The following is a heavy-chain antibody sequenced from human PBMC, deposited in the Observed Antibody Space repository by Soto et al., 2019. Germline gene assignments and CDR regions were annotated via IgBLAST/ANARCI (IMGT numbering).Heavy chain of an antibody. CDR3: ERGSGSPRGGMDV. V-gene: IGHV4-31*03. CDR2: IYYSGST. J-gene: IGHJ6*02. CDR1: GGSISSGGYY. D-gene: IGHD3-10*01. Sequence: QVQLQESGPGLVKPSQTLSLTCTFSGGSISSGGYYWSWIRQHTWKGLEWIGYIYYSGSTYYNPARKSRVTISGDTSQNQFSLKLRSVTAADTDVYYCERGSGSPRGGMDVWGQGTTVTVSS.